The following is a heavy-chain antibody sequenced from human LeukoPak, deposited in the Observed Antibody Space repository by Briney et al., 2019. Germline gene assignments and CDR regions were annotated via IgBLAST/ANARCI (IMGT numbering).Heavy chain of an antibody. D-gene: IGHD6-13*01. V-gene: IGHV3-23*01. CDR3: AKGIAAAGLSRNAFDI. CDR2: ISGTGGRR. CDR1: GLTFDSYA. J-gene: IGHJ3*02. Sequence: GGSLRLSCAVSGLTFDSYAVTWVRQAPGKGLEWVSAISGTGGRRYYTGSVKGRSTISTDESKNTVDLQMNSLRVEDTAVYYCAKGIAAAGLSRNAFDIWGQGTMVTVSS.